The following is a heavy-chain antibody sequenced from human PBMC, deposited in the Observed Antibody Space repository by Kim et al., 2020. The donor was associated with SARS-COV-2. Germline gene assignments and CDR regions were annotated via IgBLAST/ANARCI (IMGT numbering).Heavy chain of an antibody. CDR3: STEGYYGWGY. V-gene: IGHV3-30*03. J-gene: IGHJ4*02. D-gene: IGHD3-10*01. CDR2: ISYDGSNK. CDR1: GFTFSSYG. Sequence: GGSLRLSCAASGFTFSSYGMHWVRQAPGKGLEWVAVISYDGSNKYYADSVKGRFTISRDNSKNTLYLQMNSLRAEDTAVYYCSTEGYYGWGYWGQGTLVTVSS.